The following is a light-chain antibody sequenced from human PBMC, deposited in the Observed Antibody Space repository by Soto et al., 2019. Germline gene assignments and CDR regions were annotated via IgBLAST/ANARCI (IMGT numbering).Light chain of an antibody. V-gene: IGKV1-39*01. CDR3: QQSYSALTYT. J-gene: IGKJ2*01. CDR2: GAS. CDR1: ENIIRN. Sequence: DIQMTQSPFSLSASVGDRVTITCRASENIIRNLNWYRQKFGKAPELLIYGASSLQSGVPSRFSGSGSGTDFTLTISSLQAEDFATYYCQQSYSALTYTFGQGTKVEVK.